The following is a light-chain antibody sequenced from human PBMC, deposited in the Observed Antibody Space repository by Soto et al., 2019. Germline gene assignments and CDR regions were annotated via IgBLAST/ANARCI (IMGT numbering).Light chain of an antibody. J-gene: IGKJ1*01. V-gene: IGKV3-15*01. Sequence: EVIMTQSPGALSVSPGERATLSCRASQRVSSNLAWYQQKPGQAPRLLLFGASTRAAGIPARFSGSGSETDFTLIISSLQSEDVAVYYCQQYHDWWTFGQGTKVEIK. CDR1: QRVSSN. CDR3: QQYHDWWT. CDR2: GAS.